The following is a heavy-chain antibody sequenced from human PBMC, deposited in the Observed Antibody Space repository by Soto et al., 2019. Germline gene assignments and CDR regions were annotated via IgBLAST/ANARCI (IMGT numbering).Heavy chain of an antibody. J-gene: IGHJ6*02. CDR3: AKDLLFNDIVLMVYANDYGMDV. CDR2: ISYDGSNK. Sequence: GGSLRLSCAASGFTFSSYGMHWVRQAPGKGLEWVAVISYDGSNKYYADSVKGRFTISRDNSKNTLYLQMNSLRAEDTAVYYCAKDLLFNDIVLMVYANDYGMDVWGQGT. V-gene: IGHV3-30*18. D-gene: IGHD2-8*01. CDR1: GFTFSSYG.